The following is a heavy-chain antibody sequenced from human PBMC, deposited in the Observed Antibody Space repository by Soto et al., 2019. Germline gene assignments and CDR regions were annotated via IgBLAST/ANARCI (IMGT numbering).Heavy chain of an antibody. CDR1: GYTFTGYY. Sequence: GASVKVSCKASGYTFTGYYMHWVRQAPGQGLEWMGWINPNSGGTNYAQKFQGWVTMTRDTSISTAYMELSRLRSEDTAVYYCARDAYCGGDCSKREEYLQHWGQGTLVTVSS. D-gene: IGHD2-21*02. J-gene: IGHJ1*01. V-gene: IGHV1-2*04. CDR3: ARDAYCGGDCSKREEYLQH. CDR2: INPNSGGT.